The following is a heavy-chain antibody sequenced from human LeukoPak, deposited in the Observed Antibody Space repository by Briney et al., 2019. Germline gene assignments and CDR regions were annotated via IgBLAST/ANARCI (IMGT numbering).Heavy chain of an antibody. V-gene: IGHV2-5*04. D-gene: IGHD1-1*01. J-gene: IGHJ1*01. CDR1: GFSLGTSGEG. CDR3: VHDKPGAEGFQH. Sequence: SGPTLVNPTQTLTLTCTFSGFSLGTSGEGVGWNRQPPGKALEWLALVYWNDEKRYSPSLKNRLTITKDTSENQVVLTMTDMDPGDTGTYYCVHDKPGAEGFQHWGQGTLVTVSS. CDR2: VYWNDEK.